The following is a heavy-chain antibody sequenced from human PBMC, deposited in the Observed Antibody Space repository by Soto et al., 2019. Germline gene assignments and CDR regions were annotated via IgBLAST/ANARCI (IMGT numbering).Heavy chain of an antibody. J-gene: IGHJ5*02. CDR2: INHSGST. V-gene: IGHV4-34*01. D-gene: IGHD6-13*01. CDR3: ARERGIEAAGKESFRFDP. CDR1: GGSFSGYY. Sequence: SETLSLTCAVYGGSFSGYYWSWILQPPGKGLEWIGEINHSGSTNYNPSLKSRVTISVDTSKNQFSLKLSSVTAADTAVYYCARERGIEAAGKESFRFDPWGQGTLVTVSS.